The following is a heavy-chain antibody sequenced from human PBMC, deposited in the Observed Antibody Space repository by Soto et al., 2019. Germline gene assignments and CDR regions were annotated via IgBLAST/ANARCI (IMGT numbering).Heavy chain of an antibody. J-gene: IGHJ6*03. V-gene: IGHV3-53*04. Sequence: VQLVESGGGLVQPGGSLRLSCAASGFTVSSNYMSWVRQAPGKGLEWVSVIYSGGSTYYADSVKGRFTISRHNSKNTLYLQMNSLRAEDTAVYYCARIGGGYYYYYMDVWGKGTTVTVSS. CDR2: IYSGGST. CDR1: GFTVSSNY. CDR3: ARIGGGYYYYYMDV.